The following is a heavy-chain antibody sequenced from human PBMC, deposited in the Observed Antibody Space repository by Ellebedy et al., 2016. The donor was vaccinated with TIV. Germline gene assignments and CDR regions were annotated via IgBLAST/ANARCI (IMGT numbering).Heavy chain of an antibody. Sequence: SETLSLXXIVSGGSISSHYWSWIRQPPGKGLEWIGYIYYSGSTNYNPSLKSRVTISVDTSKNQFSLKLSSVTAADTAVYYCARDSLTGYYVDYWGQGTLVTVSS. D-gene: IGHD3-9*01. V-gene: IGHV4-59*11. CDR2: IYYSGST. J-gene: IGHJ4*02. CDR3: ARDSLTGYYVDY. CDR1: GGSISSHY.